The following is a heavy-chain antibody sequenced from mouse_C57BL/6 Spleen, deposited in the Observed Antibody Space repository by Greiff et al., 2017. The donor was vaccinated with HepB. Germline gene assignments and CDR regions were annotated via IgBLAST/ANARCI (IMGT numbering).Heavy chain of an antibody. CDR3: ARAGRGCFDY. V-gene: IGHV3-6*01. Sequence: DVKLQESGPGLVKPSQSLSLTCSVTGYSITSGYYWNWIRQFPGNKLAWMGYISYDGSNNYNPSLKNRISITRDTSKNQFFLKLNSVTTEDTATYYCARAGRGCFDYWGQGTTLTVSS. J-gene: IGHJ2*01. D-gene: IGHD4-1*01. CDR2: ISYDGSN. CDR1: GYSITSGYY.